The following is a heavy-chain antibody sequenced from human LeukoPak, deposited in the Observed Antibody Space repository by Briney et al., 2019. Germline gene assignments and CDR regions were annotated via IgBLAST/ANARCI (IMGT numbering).Heavy chain of an antibody. CDR1: GYTLTELS. V-gene: IGHV1-24*01. D-gene: IGHD2-2*01. J-gene: IGHJ4*02. Sequence: GASVKVSCKVSGYTLTELSMHWVRQAPGKGLEWMGGFDPEDGETIYAQKFQGRVTMTEDTSTDTAYMELSSLRSEDTAVYYCATDPTYCSSTSCRLDYWGQGTLSPSPQ. CDR3: ATDPTYCSSTSCRLDY. CDR2: FDPEDGET.